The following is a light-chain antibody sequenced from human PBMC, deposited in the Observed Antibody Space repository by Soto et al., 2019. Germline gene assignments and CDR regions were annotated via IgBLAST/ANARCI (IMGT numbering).Light chain of an antibody. V-gene: IGKV3-15*01. J-gene: IGKJ1*01. CDR3: QQYNNWPPT. Sequence: DMVMTQSAATLSVSPWERATLSCRASRSVSSNLAWYQQKPGQAPRLLIYDASTRATGIPARFSGSGSGTDVTLTISSRQSEDFAGYYCQQYNNWPPTFGQGTKVDIK. CDR1: RSVSSN. CDR2: DAS.